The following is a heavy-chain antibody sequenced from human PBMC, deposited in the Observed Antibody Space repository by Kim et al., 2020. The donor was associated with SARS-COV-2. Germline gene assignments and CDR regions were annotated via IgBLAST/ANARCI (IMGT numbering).Heavy chain of an antibody. Sequence: SVKVSCKASGYTFTSYAMNWVRQAPGQGLEWMGWINTNTGNPTYAQGFTGRFVFSLDTSVSTAYLQISSLKAEDTAVYYCTSTFWSGYTNWFDPWGQGTLVTVSS. CDR3: TSTFWSGYTNWFDP. D-gene: IGHD3-3*01. J-gene: IGHJ5*02. V-gene: IGHV7-4-1*02. CDR1: GYTFTSYA. CDR2: INTNTGNP.